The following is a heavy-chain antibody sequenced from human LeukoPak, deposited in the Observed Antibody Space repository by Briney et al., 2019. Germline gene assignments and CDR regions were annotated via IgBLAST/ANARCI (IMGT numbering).Heavy chain of an antibody. J-gene: IGHJ4*02. CDR2: ISSSSSYI. V-gene: IGHV3-21*04. Sequence: GGSLRLSCAASGFTFSSYSMNWVRQAPGKGLEWVSSISSSSSYIYYADSVKGRFTISRDNSMNTLYLRMSSLRADDTALYYCAKDDDGHHHGVDHWGQGTLVTVSS. CDR3: AKDDDGHHHGVDH. CDR1: GFTFSSYS. D-gene: IGHD4-17*01.